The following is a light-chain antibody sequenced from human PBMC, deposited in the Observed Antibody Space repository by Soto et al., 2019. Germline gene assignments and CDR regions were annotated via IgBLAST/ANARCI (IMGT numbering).Light chain of an antibody. J-gene: IGKJ5*01. CDR2: GTS. V-gene: IGKV3D-15*01. Sequence: EIVMTQSPATLSVSPGERATLSCRASQSVSSNLAWYQQKPGKAPRLLIYGTSTRATGIPDRFSGSGSGTEFTLTISSLQAEDFAVYHCQQYDNKPPITFGQGTRLEIK. CDR3: QQYDNKPPIT. CDR1: QSVSSN.